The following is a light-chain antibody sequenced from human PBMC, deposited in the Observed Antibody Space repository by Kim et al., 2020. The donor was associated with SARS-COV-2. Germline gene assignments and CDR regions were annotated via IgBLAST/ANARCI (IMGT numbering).Light chain of an antibody. J-gene: IGLJ3*02. CDR3: ATWDNTLNAWV. Sequence: QSVLTQPPSASETPGQRVTISCSGSWTNVGSHIVNWFQQLPGTAPKLLIYNDDQRPSGVPDRFSGSRSGTSASLAISGLQSADEADYYCATWDNTLNAWVFGGRTKVTVL. CDR2: NDD. V-gene: IGLV1-44*01. CDR1: WTNVGSHI.